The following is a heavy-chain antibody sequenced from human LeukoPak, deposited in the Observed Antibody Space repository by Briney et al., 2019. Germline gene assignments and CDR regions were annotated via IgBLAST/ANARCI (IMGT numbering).Heavy chain of an antibody. CDR1: GFTFSSYA. D-gene: IGHD6-25*01. V-gene: IGHV3-23*01. CDR2: ISGSGGST. CDR3: ASSVEMYYGTDV. J-gene: IGHJ6*02. Sequence: GGSLRLSCAASGFTFSSYAMSWVRQAPGKGLEWVSAISGSGGSTYYADSVKGRFTISRDNSKNTLYLQMNSLRAEDTAVYYCASSVEMYYGTDVWGQGTTVTVSS.